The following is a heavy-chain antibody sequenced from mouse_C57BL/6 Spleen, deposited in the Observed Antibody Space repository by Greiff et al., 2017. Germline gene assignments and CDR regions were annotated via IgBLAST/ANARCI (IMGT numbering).Heavy chain of an antibody. CDR2: IDPETGGT. D-gene: IGHD4-1*01. Sequence: QVQLQQSGAELVRPGASVTLSCKASGYTFTDYEMHWVKQTPVHGLEWIGAIDPETGGTAYNQKFKGKAILTADKSSSTAYMELRSLTSEDSAVYYGTIDWAYYFGYWGQGTTLTVSS. CDR1: GYTFTDYE. CDR3: TIDWAYYFGY. J-gene: IGHJ2*01. V-gene: IGHV1-15*01.